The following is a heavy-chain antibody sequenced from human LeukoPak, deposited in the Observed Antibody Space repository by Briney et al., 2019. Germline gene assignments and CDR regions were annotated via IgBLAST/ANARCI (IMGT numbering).Heavy chain of an antibody. V-gene: IGHV1-2*02. CDR1: GYTFTGYF. CDR3: ARAQSLTAPAGTFANS. J-gene: IGHJ4*02. CDR2: INPNSGDT. Sequence: PSVKVSCKASGYTFTGYFLHWVRRAPGQGFEWMGWINPNSGDTSYTQTFQGRVTMTRDTSISTAYMELSSLRSDDTAVYYCARAQSLTAPAGTFANSWGQGTLVTVSS. D-gene: IGHD6-13*01.